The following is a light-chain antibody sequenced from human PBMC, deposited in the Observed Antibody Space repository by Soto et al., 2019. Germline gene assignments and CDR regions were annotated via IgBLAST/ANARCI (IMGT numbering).Light chain of an antibody. CDR3: QQSYSTPIT. CDR1: QDISNY. V-gene: IGKV1-39*01. Sequence: DIQMTQSPSSLSASVGDRVTIACQASQDISNYLHWYQQKPGKAPKLLIYAASSLQSGVPSRFSGSGSGTDITLTISSLQPEDFATYYCQQSYSTPITFGQGTRLEIK. CDR2: AAS. J-gene: IGKJ5*01.